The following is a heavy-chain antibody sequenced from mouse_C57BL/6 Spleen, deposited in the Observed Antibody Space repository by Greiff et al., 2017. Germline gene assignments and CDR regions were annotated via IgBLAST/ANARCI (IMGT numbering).Heavy chain of an antibody. D-gene: IGHD2-4*01. V-gene: IGHV1-42*01. J-gene: IGHJ3*01. CDR2: INPSTGGT. Sequence: EVQLQQSGPELVKPGASVKISCKASGYSFTGYYMNWVKQSPEKSLEWIGEINPSTGGTTYNQKFKAKATLTVDKSSSTAYMQLKRLTSEDSAVYYCARSRDYDWFAYWGQGTLVTVSA. CDR1: GYSFTGYY. CDR3: ARSRDYDWFAY.